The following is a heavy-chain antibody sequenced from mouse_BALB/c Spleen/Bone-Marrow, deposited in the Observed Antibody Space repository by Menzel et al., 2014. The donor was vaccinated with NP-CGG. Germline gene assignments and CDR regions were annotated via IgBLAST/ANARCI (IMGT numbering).Heavy chain of an antibody. CDR3: ARHEDLDIRRRLGAMDY. J-gene: IGHJ4*01. CDR2: FYPGSGSI. V-gene: IGHV1-62-2*01. Sequence: VKLQESGAELVKPGASVRLSCKASGYNFSDYIIYWVKQRSGQGLEWIGWFYPGSGSIKYNEKFKDKATLTADKSSXTVYMELSRLTSEDSAVYFCARHEDLDIRRRLGAMDYWGQGTSVTVSS. CDR1: GYNFSDYI. D-gene: IGHD2-12*01.